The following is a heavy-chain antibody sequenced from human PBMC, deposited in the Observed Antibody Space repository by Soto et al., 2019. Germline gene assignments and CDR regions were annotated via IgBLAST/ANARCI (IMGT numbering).Heavy chain of an antibody. CDR3: ASGNYDSSGYYYYFDY. CDR2: ISYDGSNK. J-gene: IGHJ4*02. D-gene: IGHD3-22*01. V-gene: IGHV3-30-3*01. CDR1: GFTFGSYA. Sequence: LRLSCSASGFTFGSYAMHWVRQAPGKGLEWVAVISYDGSNKYYADSVKGRFTISRDNSKNTLYLQMNRLRAEDTAVYYCASGNYDSSGYYYYFDYWGKGPLVTVSS.